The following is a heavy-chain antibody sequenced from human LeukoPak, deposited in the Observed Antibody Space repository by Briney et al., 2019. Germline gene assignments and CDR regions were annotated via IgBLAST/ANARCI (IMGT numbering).Heavy chain of an antibody. V-gene: IGHV3-23*01. CDR1: GFTFSSYA. Sequence: PGGSPRLSCAASGFTFSSYAMSWVRQAPGKGLGWVSAISGSGGSTYYADSVKGRFTISRDNSKNTLYLQMNSLRAEDTAVYYCAPWAPLQTTVTTSDSWGQGTLVTVSS. CDR3: APWAPLQTTVTTSDS. D-gene: IGHD4-17*01. J-gene: IGHJ4*02. CDR2: ISGSGGST.